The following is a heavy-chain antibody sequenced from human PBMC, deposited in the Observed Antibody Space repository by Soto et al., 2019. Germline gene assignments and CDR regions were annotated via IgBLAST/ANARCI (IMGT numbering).Heavy chain of an antibody. J-gene: IGHJ3*02. CDR1: GFTFDDYA. V-gene: IGHV3-43*02. CDR2: ISGDGGST. D-gene: IGHD3-16*01. CDR3: AKGGGGLGAFDI. Sequence: LSLTCAASGFTFDDYAMHWVRQAPGKGLEWVSLISGDGGSTYYADSVKGRFTISRDNSKNSLYLQMNSLRTEDTALYYCAKGGGGLGAFDIWGQGTMVTVSS.